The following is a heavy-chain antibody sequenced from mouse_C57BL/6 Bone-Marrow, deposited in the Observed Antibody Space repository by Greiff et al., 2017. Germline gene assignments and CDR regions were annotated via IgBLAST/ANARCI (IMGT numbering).Heavy chain of an antibody. J-gene: IGHJ3*01. Sequence: QVTLKGSGPGILQPSQTLSLTCSFSGFSLTTSGMGVGGIRQPSGKGLEWLAPIYWVDDKRYNPSLKSRLTISKDTSRNQVFLKLTSVDTADTATYYCARREYSTGLFAYWGQGTLVTVSA. V-gene: IGHV8-12*01. CDR1: GFSLTTSGMG. CDR2: IYWVDDK. D-gene: IGHD1-1*01. CDR3: ARREYSTGLFAY.